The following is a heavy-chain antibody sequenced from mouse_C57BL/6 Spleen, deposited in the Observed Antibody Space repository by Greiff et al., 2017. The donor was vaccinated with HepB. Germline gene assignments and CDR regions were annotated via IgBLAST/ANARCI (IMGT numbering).Heavy chain of an antibody. CDR3: ARFGDYPWFAY. CDR2: IYPSDSET. J-gene: IGHJ3*01. Sequence: QVQLQQPGAELVRPGSSVKLSCKASGYTFTSYWMDWVKQRPGQGLEWIGNIYPSDSETHYNQKFKDKATLTVDKSSSTAYMQLSSLTSEDSAVYYCARFGDYPWFAYWGQGTLVTVSA. V-gene: IGHV1-61*01. CDR1: GYTFTSYW. D-gene: IGHD2-4*01.